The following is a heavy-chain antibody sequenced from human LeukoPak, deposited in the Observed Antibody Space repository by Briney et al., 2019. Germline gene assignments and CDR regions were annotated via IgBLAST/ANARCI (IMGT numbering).Heavy chain of an antibody. CDR2: IGTAGDT. D-gene: IGHD3-10*01. J-gene: IGHJ3*02. Sequence: GGSLRLSCAGSGFTFSSYDMHWVRQATGKGLEWVSAIGTAGDTYYPGSVKGRFTISRENAKNSLYLQMNSLRAGDTAVYYCARGAIWFGESGEAFDIWGQGTMVTVSS. V-gene: IGHV3-13*01. CDR3: ARGAIWFGESGEAFDI. CDR1: GFTFSSYD.